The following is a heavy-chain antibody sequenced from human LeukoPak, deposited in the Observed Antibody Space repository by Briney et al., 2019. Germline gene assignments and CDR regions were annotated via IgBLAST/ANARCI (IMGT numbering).Heavy chain of an antibody. J-gene: IGHJ4*02. Sequence: ALVKVSCKASGYSFTTYVITWVRQAPGQGPEWLGWISPQNGNTNFAQRFQGRVTMTTDTSTNTAYMELRSLTSDDTAVYYCARACTTFITQWCFSDFWGQGTLVTVSS. D-gene: IGHD2/OR15-2a*01. V-gene: IGHV1-18*04. CDR2: ISPQNGNT. CDR1: GYSFTTYV. CDR3: ARACTTFITQWCFSDF.